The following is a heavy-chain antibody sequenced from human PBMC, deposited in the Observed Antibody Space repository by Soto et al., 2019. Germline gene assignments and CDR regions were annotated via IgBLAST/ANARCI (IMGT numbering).Heavy chain of an antibody. V-gene: IGHV1-18*01. CDR3: ARHHDILTGHIPASAFDI. Sequence: GASVKVSCKASGYTFTSYGIRWVRQAPGQGLEWMGWISAYNGNTNYAQKLQGRVTMTTDTSTSTAYMELRSLRSDDTAVYYCARHHDILTGHIPASAFDIWGQGTMVTVSS. J-gene: IGHJ3*02. CDR2: ISAYNGNT. D-gene: IGHD3-9*01. CDR1: GYTFTSYG.